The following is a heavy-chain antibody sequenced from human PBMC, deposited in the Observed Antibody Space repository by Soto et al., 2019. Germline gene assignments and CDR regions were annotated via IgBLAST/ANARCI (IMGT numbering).Heavy chain of an antibody. CDR3: ARRAYYGGDCTRNHHQYYAMDV. Sequence: GESLKISCKGSGYSFITYIIVWVRQMHGKGLEWMGTIYPGDSDTRYSPSFQGQVTISADKSIATAYLQWSSLKASDTAIYYCARRAYYGGDCTRNHHQYYAMDVWGQGTTVTVSS. J-gene: IGHJ6*02. V-gene: IGHV5-51*01. CDR1: GYSFITYI. D-gene: IGHD2-21*02. CDR2: IYPGDSDT.